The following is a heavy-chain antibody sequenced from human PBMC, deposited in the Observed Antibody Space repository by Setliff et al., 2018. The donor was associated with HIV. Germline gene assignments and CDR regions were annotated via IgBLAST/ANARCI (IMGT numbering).Heavy chain of an antibody. V-gene: IGHV4-61*01. CDR2: IYYSGST. D-gene: IGHD3-9*01. CDR3: ARDYDILTGYPLGAFDI. J-gene: IGHJ3*02. Sequence: SETLSLTCSVSGGSISSANYYWSWIRQHPGRGLEWIGYIYYSGSTKYSPSFKSRVSISVDTSKNQFSLRLNSVTAADTAVYYCARDYDILTGYPLGAFDIWGQGTMVTVSS. CDR1: GGSISSANYY.